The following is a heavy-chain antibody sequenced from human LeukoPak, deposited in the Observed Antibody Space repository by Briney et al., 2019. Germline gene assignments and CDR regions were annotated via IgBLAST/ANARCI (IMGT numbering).Heavy chain of an antibody. J-gene: IGHJ6*03. CDR1: GFSFSSYE. Sequence: GGSLRLSCTASGFSFSSYEMNWVRQAPGKGLEWISYISASGTLTHYADSVEGRFTISRDNAKNSLYLQMNSLRAEDTAVYYCARHPRYCSGGKCYSRNYYYYMDVWGKGTTVTVSS. D-gene: IGHD2-15*01. V-gene: IGHV3-48*03. CDR3: ARHPRYCSGGKCYSRNYYYYMDV. CDR2: ISASGTLT.